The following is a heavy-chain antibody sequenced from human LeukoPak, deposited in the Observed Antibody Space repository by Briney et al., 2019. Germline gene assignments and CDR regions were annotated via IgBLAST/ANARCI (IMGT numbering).Heavy chain of an antibody. CDR3: VAGYSSSWSYFDY. D-gene: IGHD6-13*01. Sequence: GGSLRLSCSASGFTFSSYAMHWVRQAPGKGREYVSPISSNGGSTYYADSVKGRFTISRDNSKNTLYLQMSSLRAEDTAVYYCVAGYSSSWSYFDYWGQGTLVTVSS. V-gene: IGHV3-64D*09. CDR2: ISSNGGST. J-gene: IGHJ4*02. CDR1: GFTFSSYA.